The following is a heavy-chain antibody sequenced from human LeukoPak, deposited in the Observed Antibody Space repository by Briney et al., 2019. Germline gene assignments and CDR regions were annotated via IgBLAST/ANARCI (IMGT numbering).Heavy chain of an antibody. Sequence: ASVKVSCKASGYTFTGYYMHWVRQAPGQGLEWMGWINPNSGGTNYAQKFQGRVTMTRDTSISTADMELSRLRSDDTAVYYCARERVMVRGVRYIHFDYWGQGTLVTVSS. CDR2: INPNSGGT. CDR1: GYTFTGYY. CDR3: ARERVMVRGVRYIHFDY. J-gene: IGHJ4*02. D-gene: IGHD3-10*01. V-gene: IGHV1-2*02.